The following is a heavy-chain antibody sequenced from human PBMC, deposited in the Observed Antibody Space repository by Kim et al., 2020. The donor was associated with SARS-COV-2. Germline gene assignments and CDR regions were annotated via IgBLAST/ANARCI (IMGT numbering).Heavy chain of an antibody. CDR1: GFTFDDYA. Sequence: GGSLRLSCAASGFTFDDYAMHWVRQAPGKGLEWVSGISWNSGSIGYADSVKGRFTISRDNAKNSLYLQMNSLRAEDTALYYCAKEGGGYSSSWYSGGHFDYWGQGTLVTVSS. J-gene: IGHJ4*02. D-gene: IGHD6-13*01. CDR2: ISWNSGSI. V-gene: IGHV3-9*01. CDR3: AKEGGGYSSSWYSGGHFDY.